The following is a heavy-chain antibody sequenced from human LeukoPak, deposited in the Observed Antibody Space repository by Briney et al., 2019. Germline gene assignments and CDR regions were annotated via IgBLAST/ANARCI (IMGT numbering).Heavy chain of an antibody. V-gene: IGHV3-48*04. D-gene: IGHD2-2*01. J-gene: IGHJ6*03. CDR2: ISTSTTTI. CDR3: ARCKAAMAQKDYYYYYYMDV. Sequence: GGSLRLSCEASGFTFSSYSMNWVRQAPGKGLEWISYISTSTTTIYYADSVKGRFTISRDNAKNSLYLQMNSLRAEDTAVYYCARCKAAMAQKDYYYYYYMDVWGKGTTVTVSS. CDR1: GFTFSSYS.